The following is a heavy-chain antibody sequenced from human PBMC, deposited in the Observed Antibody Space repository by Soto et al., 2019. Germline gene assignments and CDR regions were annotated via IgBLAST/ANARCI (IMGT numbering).Heavy chain of an antibody. D-gene: IGHD3-3*01. Sequence: QVQLQESGPGLVKASETLSLTCTVSGGSITSDCWSWIRQPPGKGLEWVGYISYSGSTNYNSSLKSRVTMSVDASTNQFSLKLTSVTAADTAVYYCARSYPDSIFGVATPYGLDVWGQGTTVTVSS. V-gene: IGHV4-59*01. CDR3: ARSYPDSIFGVATPYGLDV. CDR2: ISYSGST. CDR1: GGSITSDC. J-gene: IGHJ6*02.